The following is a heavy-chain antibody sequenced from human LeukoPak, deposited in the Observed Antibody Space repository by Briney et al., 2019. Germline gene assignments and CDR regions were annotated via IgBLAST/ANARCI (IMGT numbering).Heavy chain of an antibody. CDR3: AKAQGYFDY. Sequence: GGSLRLSCAASGFTFSSYAMSWVRQAPGKGLEWVSSRSGTGGDAYYAESVKGRFTSSRDNSKNTLYLQMNSLRAEDTAVYYCAKAQGYFDYWGQGTLVTVSS. CDR1: GFTFSSYA. V-gene: IGHV3-23*01. CDR2: RSGTGGDA. J-gene: IGHJ4*02.